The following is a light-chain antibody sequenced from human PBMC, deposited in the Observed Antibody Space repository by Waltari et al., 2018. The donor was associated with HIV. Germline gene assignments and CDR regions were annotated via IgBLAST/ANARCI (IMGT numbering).Light chain of an antibody. Sequence: QLVLTQSPSASASLGASVQLTCTLRSGHSRYAIPLHQQQPEKGPQYLMKVNSDGSHTKGDGIPDRFSGSSSGAERYLTIASLQSEDEADYYCQTWVTGILVFGGGTKLTVL. J-gene: IGLJ3*02. CDR1: SGHSRYA. CDR2: VNSDGSH. V-gene: IGLV4-69*01. CDR3: QTWVTGILV.